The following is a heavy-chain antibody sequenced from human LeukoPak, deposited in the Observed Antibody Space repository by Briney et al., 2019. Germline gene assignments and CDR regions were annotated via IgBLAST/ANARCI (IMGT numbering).Heavy chain of an antibody. CDR2: IIPIFGIA. Sequence: SVKVSCKASGGTFSSYAISWVRQAPGQGLEWMGRIIPIFGIANYAQKFQGRVTITADKSTGTAYMELSSLRSEDTAVYYCARDAIDAFDIWGQGTMVTVSS. CDR1: GGTFSSYA. CDR3: ARDAIDAFDI. V-gene: IGHV1-69*04. J-gene: IGHJ3*02.